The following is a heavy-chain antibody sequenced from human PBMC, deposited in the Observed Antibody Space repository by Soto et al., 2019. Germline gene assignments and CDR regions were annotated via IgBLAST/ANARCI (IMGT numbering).Heavy chain of an antibody. Sequence: GASVKVSCKVSGYTLTELSMHWVRQAPGKGLEWMGGFDPEDGETIYAQKFQGRVTITADKSTSTAYMELSSLRSEDTAVYYCARDRDDYGDIWFDPWGQGTLVTVSS. CDR2: FDPEDGET. J-gene: IGHJ5*02. CDR1: GYTLTELS. V-gene: IGHV1-24*01. D-gene: IGHD4-17*01. CDR3: ARDRDDYGDIWFDP.